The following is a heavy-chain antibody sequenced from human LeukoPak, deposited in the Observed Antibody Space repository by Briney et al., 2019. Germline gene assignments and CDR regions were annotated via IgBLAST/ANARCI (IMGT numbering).Heavy chain of an antibody. V-gene: IGHV3-74*01. CDR2: INTDGSST. Sequence: LAGGSLRLSCAASGFTFSSHWMHWVRQAPGKGLVWVSRINTDGSSTNYADSVKGRFTISRDNAKSTLFLQMNSLRAEDTAVYYCARWRGGLYFDFWGQGSLVTVSS. CDR1: GFTFSSHW. J-gene: IGHJ4*02. CDR3: ARWRGGLYFDF. D-gene: IGHD4-23*01.